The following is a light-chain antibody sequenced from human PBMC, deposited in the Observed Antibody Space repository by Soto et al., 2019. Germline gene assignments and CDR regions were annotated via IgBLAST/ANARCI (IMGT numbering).Light chain of an antibody. CDR2: DVS. J-gene: IGLJ3*02. CDR3: CSYAGSYTWV. Sequence: QSVLTKPRSVSGSPGQSVTISCTGTSSDVGGYNYVSWYQQHPGKAPKLMIYDVSKRPSGVPDRFSGSKSGNTASLTISGLQAEDEADYYCCSYAGSYTWVFGGGTKLTAL. V-gene: IGLV2-11*01. CDR1: SSDVGGYNY.